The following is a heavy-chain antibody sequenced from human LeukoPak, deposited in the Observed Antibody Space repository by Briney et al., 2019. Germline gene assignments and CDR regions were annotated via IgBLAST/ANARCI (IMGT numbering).Heavy chain of an antibody. CDR2: IYYSGST. CDR1: GGSISSSSYY. CDR3: ARVFENHYYYYYMDV. Sequence: SETLSLTCTVSGGSISSSSYYWGWIRQPPGKGLEWIGSIYYSGSTYYNPSLKSRVTISVDTSKNQFSLKLSSVTAADTAVYYCARVFENHYYYYYMDVWGKGTTVTVSS. D-gene: IGHD3-3*01. J-gene: IGHJ6*03. V-gene: IGHV4-39*07.